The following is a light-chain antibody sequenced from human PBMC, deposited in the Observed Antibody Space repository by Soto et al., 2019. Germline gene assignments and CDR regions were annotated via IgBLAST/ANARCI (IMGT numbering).Light chain of an antibody. CDR2: DVS. V-gene: IGLV2-14*01. Sequence: QSALTQPASVSGSPGQSITISCTGTSSDVGGYNYVSWYQQQPGKAPKFMIYDVSNRPSGVSNRFSGSKSGNTASLTLSGLQAEDEDDYYCCSYTTSNTRQIVFGTGTKLTVL. CDR3: CSYTTSNTRQIV. J-gene: IGLJ1*01. CDR1: SSDVGGYNY.